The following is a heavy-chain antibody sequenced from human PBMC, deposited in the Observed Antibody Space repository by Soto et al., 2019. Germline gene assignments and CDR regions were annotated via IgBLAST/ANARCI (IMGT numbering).Heavy chain of an antibody. CDR3: ARRMVATGEGFDY. Sequence: PSETLSLTCTVSGGSIITDDYSWSWIRQPPGKGLEWIGYIYHSGSTYYNPSLKSRLTISVDRSKNQFSLNLSSVTAADTAVYYCARRMVATGEGFDYWGQGTXVTVSS. V-gene: IGHV4-30-2*01. D-gene: IGHD5-12*01. CDR1: GGSIITDDYS. CDR2: IYHSGST. J-gene: IGHJ4*02.